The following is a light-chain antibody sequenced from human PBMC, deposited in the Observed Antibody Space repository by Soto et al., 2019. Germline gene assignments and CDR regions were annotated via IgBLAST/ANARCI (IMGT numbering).Light chain of an antibody. Sequence: EIVLTQSPGTLSLSPGEGATLSCRASQSITTNSLAWYQQKPGQAPRLLIYGSSNRATVVPDRVSASGSGTDFTLSFSRLEPEDFAMYYCQQYVTSPYTFGQGTKLAIK. CDR3: QQYVTSPYT. CDR1: QSITTNS. V-gene: IGKV3-20*01. CDR2: GSS. J-gene: IGKJ2*01.